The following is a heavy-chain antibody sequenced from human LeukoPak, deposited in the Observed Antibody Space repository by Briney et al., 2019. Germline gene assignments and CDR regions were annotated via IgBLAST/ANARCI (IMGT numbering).Heavy chain of an antibody. J-gene: IGHJ4*02. Sequence: GGSLSLSGAASEFSVNSNYATGLRQAPGKGLEWVSIIYSDYSGGSTYYADSVKGRFTISRDNSKNMLYLQMNSLRAEDTAVYSCARGAVTARDFWGQGTLVTVSS. CDR3: ARGAVTARDF. D-gene: IGHD2-21*02. CDR1: EFSVNSNY. CDR2: IYSDYSGGST. V-gene: IGHV3-53*01.